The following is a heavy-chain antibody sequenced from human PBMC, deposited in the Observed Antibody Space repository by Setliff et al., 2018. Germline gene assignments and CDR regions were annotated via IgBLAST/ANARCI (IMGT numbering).Heavy chain of an antibody. D-gene: IGHD1-26*01. CDR3: ATWSGSFSAF. CDR1: GFSFSTTS. CDR2: ISYIDDRA. V-gene: IGHV3-64*02. Sequence: PGGSLRLSCAASGFSFSTTSMHWVRQGPGKGLEYVAAISYIDDRAYYTDSVRGRFTISRDNSKNTLYLQMGSLRAEDMAVYFCATWSGSFSAFWGQGTLVTVSS. J-gene: IGHJ4*02.